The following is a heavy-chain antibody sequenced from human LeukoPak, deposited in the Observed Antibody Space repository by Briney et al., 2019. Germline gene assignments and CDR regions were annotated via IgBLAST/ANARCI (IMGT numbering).Heavy chain of an antibody. J-gene: IGHJ5*02. CDR2: LSYDGSNK. CDR1: GFTFSSYG. CDR3: AKDTLSGSYSNWFDP. V-gene: IGHV3-30*18. D-gene: IGHD1-26*01. Sequence: PWGSLRLSCAASGFTFSSYGMHWVSQAPGKGMEWVAVLSYDGSNKYYTDSVKGRFTISRDNSKNTLYLQMNSLRAEDTAVYYCAKDTLSGSYSNWFDPWGQGTLVTV.